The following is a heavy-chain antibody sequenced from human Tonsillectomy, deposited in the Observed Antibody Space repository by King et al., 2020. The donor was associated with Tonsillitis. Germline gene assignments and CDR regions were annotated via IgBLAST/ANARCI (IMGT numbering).Heavy chain of an antibody. V-gene: IGHV3-7*01. CDR1: GFTFSSYW. CDR3: ARAFRDFWSGYGGMNWFDP. J-gene: IGHJ5*02. D-gene: IGHD3-3*01. Sequence: VQLVESGGGLVQPGGSLRLSCAASGFTFSSYWMNWVRQAPGKGLEWVANIKQDGSEKYYVDSVKGRFTISRDNAKKSQYLQMNSLRAEDTAGYYCARAFRDFWSGYGGMNWFDPWGQGTPVTVSS. CDR2: IKQDGSEK.